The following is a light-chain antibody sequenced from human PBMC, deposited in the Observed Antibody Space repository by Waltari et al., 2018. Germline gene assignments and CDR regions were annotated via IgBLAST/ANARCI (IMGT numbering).Light chain of an antibody. CDR3: AAWDDSLTGRV. V-gene: IGLV1-47*01. Sequence: QSVLTQPSSASGTPGQRVTISCSGTRSNIGSNYVYWYQQLPGTAPKLLIHTDNQRPSGVPDRFSASKSGASASLAISGLRSDDEADYYCAAWDDSLTGRVFGGGTKLTVL. CDR2: TDN. CDR1: RSNIGSNY. J-gene: IGLJ3*02.